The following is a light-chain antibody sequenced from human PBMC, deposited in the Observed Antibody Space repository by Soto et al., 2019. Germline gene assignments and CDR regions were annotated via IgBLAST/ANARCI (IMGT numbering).Light chain of an antibody. CDR3: CSYAGSGTDNYV. CDR1: SSDVGGYNY. J-gene: IGLJ1*01. CDR2: EGI. Sequence: QSALTQPASVSGSPGQSITISCTGTSSDVGGYNYVSWYQQHPGKVPKLMIYEGIKRPSGVSNRFSGSKSGNTAFLTISGLQAEDEADYYCCSYAGSGTDNYVFGSGTKVTVL. V-gene: IGLV2-23*01.